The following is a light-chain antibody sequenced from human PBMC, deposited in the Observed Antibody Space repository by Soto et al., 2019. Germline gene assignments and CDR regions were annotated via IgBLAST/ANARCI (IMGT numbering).Light chain of an antibody. V-gene: IGKV3D-7*01. Sequence: TQSPSTLSASVGDRVTITCRASQSISTWLAWYQQKPGQAPRLLIYGASTRATGIPARFSGSGSGTDFTLTISSLQPEDFAVYYCQQDYNLPLTFGQGTKLEIK. J-gene: IGKJ2*01. CDR2: GAS. CDR3: QQDYNLPLT. CDR1: QSISTW.